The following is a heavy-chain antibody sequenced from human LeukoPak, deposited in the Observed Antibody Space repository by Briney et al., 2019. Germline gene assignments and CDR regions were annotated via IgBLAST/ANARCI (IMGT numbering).Heavy chain of an antibody. Sequence: SETLSLTCTVSGGSISSSSYYWGWIRQPPGKGLEWIGSIYYSGSTYYNPSLKSRVTISVDTSKNQFSLKLSSVTAADTAVYYCARDLLNRIPPYYYMDVWGKGITVTVSS. CDR3: ARDLLNRIPPYYYMDV. CDR2: IYYSGST. CDR1: GGSISSSSYY. V-gene: IGHV4-39*07. J-gene: IGHJ6*03. D-gene: IGHD2-2*02.